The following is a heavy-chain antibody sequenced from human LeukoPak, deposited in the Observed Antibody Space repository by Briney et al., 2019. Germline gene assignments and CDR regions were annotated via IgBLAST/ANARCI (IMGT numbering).Heavy chain of an antibody. D-gene: IGHD3-22*01. CDR2: ISGSGGST. V-gene: IGHV3-23*01. CDR3: AKAVGGYYDSSGLFDY. CDR1: GFTFSSYA. J-gene: IGHJ4*02. Sequence: GGSLRLSCAASGFTFSSYAMSWVRQAPGKGLEWVSAISGSGGSTYYADSVKGRFTISRDNSKNTLYLHMNSLRAEDTAVYYCAKAVGGYYDSSGLFDYWGQGTLVTVSS.